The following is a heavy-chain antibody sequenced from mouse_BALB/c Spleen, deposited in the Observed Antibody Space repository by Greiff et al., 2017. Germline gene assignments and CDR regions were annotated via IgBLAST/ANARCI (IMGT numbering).Heavy chain of an antibody. J-gene: IGHJ3*01. V-gene: IGHV6-6*02. CDR3: TRPSITTATGFAY. Sequence: EVQVVESGGGLVQPGGSMKLSCVASGFTFSNYWMNWVRQSPEKGLEWVAEIRLKSNNYATHYAESVKGRFTISRDDSKSSVYLQMNNLRAEDTGIYYCTRPSITTATGFAYWGQGTLVTVSA. CDR2: IRLKSNNYAT. D-gene: IGHD1-2*01. CDR1: GFTFSNYW.